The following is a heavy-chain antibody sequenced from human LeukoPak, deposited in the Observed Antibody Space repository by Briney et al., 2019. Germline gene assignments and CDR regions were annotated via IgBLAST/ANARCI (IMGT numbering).Heavy chain of an antibody. J-gene: IGHJ6*03. CDR2: IYTSGST. CDR1: GGSITTDNYY. CDR3: ARCGPLYYYMDV. Sequence: SETLSLTCTVSGGSITTDNYYWSRIRQPAGKGLEWIGRIYTSGSTNYNPSLKSRVTLSVDTSKNQLSLKVKSVTAADTAVYYCARCGPLYYYMDVWGKGTTVTVSS. D-gene: IGHD2-21*01. V-gene: IGHV4-61*02.